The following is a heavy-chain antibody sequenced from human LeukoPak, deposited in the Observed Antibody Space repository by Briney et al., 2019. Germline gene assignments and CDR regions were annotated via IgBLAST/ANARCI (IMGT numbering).Heavy chain of an antibody. J-gene: IGHJ4*02. CDR1: GYTFTSYG. CDR3: ARDKRPYNSRTGGDSDY. V-gene: IGHV1-18*01. Sequence: GASVKVSCKASGYTFTSYGISWVRQAPGQGLEWMGWISAYNGNTNYAQKLQGRVTMTTDTSTSTANMELRSLRSDDTAVYYCARDKRPYNSRTGGDSDYWGQGTLVTVSS. D-gene: IGHD6-13*01. CDR2: ISAYNGNT.